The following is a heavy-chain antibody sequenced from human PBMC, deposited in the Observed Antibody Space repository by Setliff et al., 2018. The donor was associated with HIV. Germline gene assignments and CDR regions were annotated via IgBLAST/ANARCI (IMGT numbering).Heavy chain of an antibody. D-gene: IGHD6-13*01. CDR2: SFSSGST. V-gene: IGHV4-4*09. CDR1: GDSISSYS. CDR3: ARSYSSSLNPSGWMDV. Sequence: PSETLSLTCTVSGDSISSYSWNWIRQSPGGGLEWIGFSFSSGSTKYNPSLKSRVTISVDTSKNQFSLNVNSVTAANTAVYFCARSYSSSLNPSGWMDVWGRGTTVTVSS. J-gene: IGHJ6*04.